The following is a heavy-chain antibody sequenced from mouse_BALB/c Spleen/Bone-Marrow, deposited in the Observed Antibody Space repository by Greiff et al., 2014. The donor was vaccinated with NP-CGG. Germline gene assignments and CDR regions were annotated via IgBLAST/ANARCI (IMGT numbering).Heavy chain of an antibody. CDR2: TNPYNVGT. D-gene: IGHD1-1*01. Sequence: EVQLQQSGPELVKPGASMKISCKASGYSFTGYSMNWVKQSHVKNLEWIGLTNPYNVGTSYNQKFKGKATLTVDKSSSTAYMELLSLTSEDSAVYYCARGGYYEALSYWGQGTTLTVSS. CDR3: ARGGYYEALSY. CDR1: GYSFTGYS. J-gene: IGHJ2*01. V-gene: IGHV1-18*01.